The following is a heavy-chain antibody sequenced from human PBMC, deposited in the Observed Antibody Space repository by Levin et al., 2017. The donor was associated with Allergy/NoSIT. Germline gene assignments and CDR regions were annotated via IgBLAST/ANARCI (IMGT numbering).Heavy chain of an antibody. D-gene: IGHD6-13*01. J-gene: IGHJ4*02. CDR2: ISGSGGST. CDR1: GFTFSSYA. CDR3: AKDPPGTSWYGFDY. V-gene: IGHV3-23*01. Sequence: LPGGSLRLSCAASGFTFSSYAMSWVRQAPGKGLEWVSTISGSGGSTYYADSVKGRFTISRDNSKNTLYLQMNSLRAEDTSVYYCAKDPPGTSWYGFDYWGQGTLVTVSS.